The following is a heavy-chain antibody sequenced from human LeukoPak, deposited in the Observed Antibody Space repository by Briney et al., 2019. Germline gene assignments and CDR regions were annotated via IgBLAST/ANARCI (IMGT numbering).Heavy chain of an antibody. V-gene: IGHV3-11*03. D-gene: IGHD3-9*01. CDR2: ISSSSYT. J-gene: IGHJ4*02. CDR1: GFTFSDYY. Sequence: PGGSLRLSCAASGFTFSDYYMSWIRQAPGKGLEWVSYISSSSYTNYADSVKGRFTISRDNAKNSLYLQMNSLRAEDTAVYYCARYLYDILTGYYPFDYWGQGTLVTVSS. CDR3: ARYLYDILTGYYPFDY.